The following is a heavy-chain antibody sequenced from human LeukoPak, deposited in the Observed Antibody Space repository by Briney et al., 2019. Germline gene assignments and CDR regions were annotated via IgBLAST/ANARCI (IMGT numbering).Heavy chain of an antibody. CDR1: GFTFRDYY. J-gene: IGHJ3*02. V-gene: IGHV3-30-3*01. CDR2: LSYDGSNK. CDR3: ARSAMVLDAFDI. D-gene: IGHD5-18*01. Sequence: GGSLRLSCAASGFTFRDYYMHWVRQAPGKGLEWVAVLSYDGSNKFYADSVKGRFTISRDNSKNTLYLQMNSLRAEDTAVYYCARSAMVLDAFDIWGQGTMVTVSS.